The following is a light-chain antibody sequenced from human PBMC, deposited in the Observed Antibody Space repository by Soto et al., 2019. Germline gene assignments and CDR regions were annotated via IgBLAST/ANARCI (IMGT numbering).Light chain of an antibody. Sequence: AIQLTQSPSSLSASVGDRVSITCRASQGIGSALAWYQLKPGAAPALLIYDASTLESGVPSRFSGSRSGADFTLTISSLQPEDFATHYCQKFRSSAISFGGGTKVDIK. J-gene: IGKJ4*01. CDR2: DAS. CDR3: QKFRSSAIS. V-gene: IGKV1-13*02. CDR1: QGIGSA.